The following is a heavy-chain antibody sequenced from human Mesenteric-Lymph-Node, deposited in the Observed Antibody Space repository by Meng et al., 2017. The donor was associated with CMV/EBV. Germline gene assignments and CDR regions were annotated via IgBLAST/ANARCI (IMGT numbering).Heavy chain of an antibody. Sequence: GGSLRLSCVASGIAFSVYDMHWVRQAPGQGLEWVASISNVEDNQYYGDSVKGRFTISRDNSRNMLYLQMNSLRIEDTSVYYCVKDGGVPYYESLTGYSYFDFWGQGALVTVSS. J-gene: IGHJ4*02. V-gene: IGHV3-30*02. D-gene: IGHD3-9*01. CDR2: ISNVEDNQ. CDR1: GIAFSVYD. CDR3: VKDGGVPYYESLTGYSYFDF.